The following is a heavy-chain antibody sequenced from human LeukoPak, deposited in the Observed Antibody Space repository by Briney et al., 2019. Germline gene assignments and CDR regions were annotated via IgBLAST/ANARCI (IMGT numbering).Heavy chain of an antibody. V-gene: IGHV1-18*01. Sequence: ASVKVSCKASGYTFTSYGISWVRQAPGQGLEWMGWISAYNGNTNYAQKLQGRVTMTTDTSTSTAYMELRSLRSDDTAVYYCARDQWSLEYYYDSSGYYSRFDYWGQGTLVTVSS. CDR1: GYTFTSYG. CDR2: ISAYNGNT. CDR3: ARDQWSLEYYYDSSGYYSRFDY. J-gene: IGHJ4*02. D-gene: IGHD3-22*01.